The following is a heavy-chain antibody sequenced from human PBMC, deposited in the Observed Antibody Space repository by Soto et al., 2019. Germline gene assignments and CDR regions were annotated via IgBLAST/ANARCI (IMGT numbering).Heavy chain of an antibody. CDR1: GFTFSSYG. V-gene: IGHV3-30*18. CDR2: ISYDGSNK. Sequence: GGSLRLSCAASGFTFSSYGMHWVRQAPGKGLEWVAVISYDGSNKYYADSVKGRFTISRDNSKNTLYLQMNSLRAEDTAVYYFAKDSPYSSSWYLWSPNYYGMDVWGQGTTVTVSS. CDR3: AKDSPYSSSWYLWSPNYYGMDV. J-gene: IGHJ6*02. D-gene: IGHD6-13*01.